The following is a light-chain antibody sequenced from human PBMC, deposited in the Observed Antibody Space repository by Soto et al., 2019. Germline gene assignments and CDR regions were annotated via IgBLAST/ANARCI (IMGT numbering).Light chain of an antibody. CDR1: QRISNSY. CDR2: GAS. CDR3: QQRSNWPPT. J-gene: IGKJ1*01. V-gene: IGKV3D-20*02. Sequence: SVLTQSPAPLSLSTGERATLSCRASQRISNSYLAWYQQKPGQAPRLLIYGASTRATGIPARFSGSGSGTDLTLTISSLEPEDFAVYYCQQRSNWPPTFGQGTKVDIK.